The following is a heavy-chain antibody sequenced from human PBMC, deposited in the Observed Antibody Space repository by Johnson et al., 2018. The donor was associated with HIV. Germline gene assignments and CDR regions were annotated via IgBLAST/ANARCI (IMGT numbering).Heavy chain of an antibody. V-gene: IGHV3-66*02. CDR3: TRRSPYDAFDI. Sequence: VQLVESGGGLVQPGGSLRLSCAASGFTFDDYAMHWVRQAPGKGLESVSVVYSGGTTHYADSVKGRSTISRDNSKNTLYLQMNSLRAEDTAVYYCTRRSPYDAFDIWGQGTMVTVSS. J-gene: IGHJ3*02. CDR2: VYSGGTT. CDR1: GFTFDDYA.